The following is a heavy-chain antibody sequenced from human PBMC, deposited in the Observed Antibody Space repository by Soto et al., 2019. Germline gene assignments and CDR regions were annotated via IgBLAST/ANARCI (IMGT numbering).Heavy chain of an antibody. CDR2: IWYDGSNK. D-gene: IGHD5-18*01. CDR3: ARDGGYSYGSSYMDV. V-gene: IGHV3-33*01. CDR1: GFTFSSYG. J-gene: IGHJ6*03. Sequence: GGSLRLSCAASGFTFSSYGMHWVRQAPGKGLEWVAVIWYDGSNKYYADSVKGRFTISRDNSKNTLYLQMNSLRAEDTAVYYCARDGGYSYGSSYMDVWGKGTTVTVSS.